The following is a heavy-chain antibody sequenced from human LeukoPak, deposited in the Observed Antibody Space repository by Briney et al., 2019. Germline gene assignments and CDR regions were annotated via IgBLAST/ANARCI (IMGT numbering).Heavy chain of an antibody. CDR2: IIPIFGTA. J-gene: IGHJ4*02. V-gene: IGHV1-69*06. CDR3: ARAGFRYCSGGSCYGYFDY. CDR1: GGTFSSYA. Sequence: SVKVSCKASGGTFSSYAISWVRQAPGQGLEWMGGIIPIFGTANYAQKFQGRVTITADKSTSTAYMELSSLRSEDTAVYYCARAGFRYCSGGSCYGYFDYWGQGTLVTVSS. D-gene: IGHD2-15*01.